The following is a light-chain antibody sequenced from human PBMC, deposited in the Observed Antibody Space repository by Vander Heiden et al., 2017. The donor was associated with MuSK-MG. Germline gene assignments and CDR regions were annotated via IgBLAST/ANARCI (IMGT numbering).Light chain of an antibody. CDR2: QDS. CDR1: KLGDKY. CDR3: QAWDSSTGV. V-gene: IGLV3-1*01. Sequence: SYALPQPPSVSVSPGQTASITCSGDKLGDKYACWYQQKPGQSPVLVIYQDSKRPSGIPERVYGSNSGNTATLTISGTQAMDEADYYCQAWDSSTGVFGGGTKLTVL. J-gene: IGLJ2*01.